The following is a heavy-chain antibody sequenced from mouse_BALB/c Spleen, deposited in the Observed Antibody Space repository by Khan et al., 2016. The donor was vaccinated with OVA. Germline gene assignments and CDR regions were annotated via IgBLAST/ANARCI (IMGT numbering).Heavy chain of an antibody. CDR3: ARRGLRWDFDY. D-gene: IGHD1-1*01. J-gene: IGHJ2*01. CDR2: INPSTGYT. Sequence: QVQLKESGAELAKPGASVKMSCKASGYTFINYWILWVKQRPGPGLEWIGYINPSTGYTEYNQNFKDKATLTADKSSSTAYMQLSSLTSEDSAVYYCARRGLRWDFDYGGQGTTLTVSS. CDR1: GYTFINYW. V-gene: IGHV1-7*01.